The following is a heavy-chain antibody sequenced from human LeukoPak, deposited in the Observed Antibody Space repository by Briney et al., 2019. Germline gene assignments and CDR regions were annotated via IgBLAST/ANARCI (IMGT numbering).Heavy chain of an antibody. CDR3: ARDLATMTHFDY. V-gene: IGHV4-61*02. Sequence: PSETLSLTCTVSGGSISSGSYYWSWIRQPAGKGLEWIGRIYTSGSTNYNPSLKSRVTISVDTSKNQFSLKLSSVTAADTAVYYCARDLATMTHFDYWGQGTLVTVSS. CDR2: IYTSGST. D-gene: IGHD3-22*01. J-gene: IGHJ4*02. CDR1: GGSISSGSYY.